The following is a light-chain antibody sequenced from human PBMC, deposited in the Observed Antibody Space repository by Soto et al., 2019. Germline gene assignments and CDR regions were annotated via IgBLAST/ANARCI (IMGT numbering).Light chain of an antibody. V-gene: IGKV3-15*01. CDR1: QTVSNN. J-gene: IGKJ2*01. Sequence: EVVMTQSPATLSLSPGERATLSCRASQTVSNNLAWYQQRPGLAPRLLIYGASTRATGITARFSGSGSGTEFTLTISSLQSEDFAVYYCQQYNYWPPGYTFGQGTKLEIK. CDR2: GAS. CDR3: QQYNYWPPGYT.